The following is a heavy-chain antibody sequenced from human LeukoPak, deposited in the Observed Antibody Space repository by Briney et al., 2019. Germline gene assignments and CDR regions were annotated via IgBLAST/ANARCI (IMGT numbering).Heavy chain of an antibody. J-gene: IGHJ4*02. Sequence: SVKVSCKASGGTFSSYAISWVRQAPGQGLEWMGGIIPIFGTANYAQKFQGRVTITADKSTSTAYMELSSLRSEDTAVYYCARVPFISRDGYNTKNPIDYWGQGTLVTVSS. CDR3: ARVPFISRDGYNTKNPIDY. CDR1: GGTFSSYA. CDR2: IIPIFGTA. V-gene: IGHV1-69*06. D-gene: IGHD5-24*01.